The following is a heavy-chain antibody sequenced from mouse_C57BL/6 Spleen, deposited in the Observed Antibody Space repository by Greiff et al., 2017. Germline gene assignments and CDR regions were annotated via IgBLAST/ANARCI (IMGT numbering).Heavy chain of an antibody. J-gene: IGHJ4*01. Sequence: EVKLMESGPGLVKPSQSLSLTCSVTGYSITSGYYWNWIRQFPGNKLEWMSYISYDGSNNYNPSLKNRISITRDTSKNQFFLKLNSVTTEDTATYYCARGGRNAMDYWGQGTSVTVSS. V-gene: IGHV3-6*01. CDR1: GYSITSGYY. D-gene: IGHD3-3*01. CDR3: ARGGRNAMDY. CDR2: ISYDGSN.